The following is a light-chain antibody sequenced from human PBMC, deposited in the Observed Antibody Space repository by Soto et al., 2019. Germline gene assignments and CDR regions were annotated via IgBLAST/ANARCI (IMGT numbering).Light chain of an antibody. CDR1: QSVSSSY. Sequence: ESVLTQSPGTLSLSPGERATLSCRASQSVSSSYLAWYQQKPGQAPRLLIYGASSRATGIPDRFSGSGSGTDFTLTISRLEPEDFAVYYCQQYGSSHSWTFGLAITVDIK. J-gene: IGKJ1*01. CDR3: QQYGSSHSWT. V-gene: IGKV3-20*01. CDR2: GAS.